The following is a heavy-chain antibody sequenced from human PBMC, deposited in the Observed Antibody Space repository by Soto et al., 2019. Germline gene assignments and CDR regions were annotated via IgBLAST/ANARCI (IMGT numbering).Heavy chain of an antibody. D-gene: IGHD6-6*01. CDR1: GDAIDTRSYC. CDR2: VCYRGTT. V-gene: IGHV4-39*01. J-gene: IGHJ4*02. CDR3: ARQGEHSSSYFFDS. Sequence: SLPCTVSGDAIDTRSYCWGRIRKTPGKGLEWIGSVCYRGTTYYNPSLKSRLTISVDTSKRQFSLKLSSVTAADTAVFYCARQGEHSSSYFFDSWGQGTLVTVHS.